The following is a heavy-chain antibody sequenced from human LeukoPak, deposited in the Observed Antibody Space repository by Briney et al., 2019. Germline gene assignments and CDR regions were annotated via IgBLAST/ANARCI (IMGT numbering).Heavy chain of an antibody. CDR2: INPNSGGT. J-gene: IGHJ6*03. D-gene: IGHD2-21*02. CDR3: ARGDYYYYYYMDV. Sequence: GASLKVSCKASGYTFTGYYMHWVRQAPGQGLEWMGWINPNSGGTNYAQKFQGRVTMTRDTSISTAYMELSRLRSDDTAVYYCARGDYYYYYYMDVWGKGTTVTVSS. CDR1: GYTFTGYY. V-gene: IGHV1-2*02.